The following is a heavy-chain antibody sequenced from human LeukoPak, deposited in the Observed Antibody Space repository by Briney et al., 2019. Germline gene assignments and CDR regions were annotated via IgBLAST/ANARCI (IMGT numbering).Heavy chain of an antibody. CDR1: GYTFTGYY. J-gene: IGHJ4*02. Sequence: GASVKVSCKASGYTFTGYYMHWVRQAPGQGLEWMGWINPNSGGTNYAQKFQGRVTMTRDTSISTAYMELSRLRSDDTAVYYCARSLQVITNYYFDYWGQGTLVTVSS. CDR3: ARSLQVITNYYFDY. V-gene: IGHV1-2*02. D-gene: IGHD3-22*01. CDR2: INPNSGGT.